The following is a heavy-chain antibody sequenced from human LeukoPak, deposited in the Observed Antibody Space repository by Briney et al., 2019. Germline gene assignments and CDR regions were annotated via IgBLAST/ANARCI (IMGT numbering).Heavy chain of an antibody. V-gene: IGHV3-66*01. CDR3: AIGWFGELSLDY. CDR2: IYSDGRT. Sequence: PGGSLRLSCAASGFTVSSNYMSWVRQAPGKGLEWVSVIYSDGRTFYADSVKGRFTISRDNSKNTLYLQMNSLRAEDTAVYYCAIGWFGELSLDYWGQGTLVTVSS. J-gene: IGHJ4*02. D-gene: IGHD3-10*01. CDR1: GFTVSSNY.